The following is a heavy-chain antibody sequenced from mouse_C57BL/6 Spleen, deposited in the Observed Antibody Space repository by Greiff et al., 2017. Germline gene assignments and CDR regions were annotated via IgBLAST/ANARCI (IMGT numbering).Heavy chain of an antibody. CDR2: INPSSGYT. CDR1: GYTFTSYT. CDR3: ARENYYGSSFFDY. D-gene: IGHD1-1*01. J-gene: IGHJ2*01. V-gene: IGHV1-4*01. Sequence: QVQLKESGAELARPGASVKMSCKASGYTFTSYTMHWVKQRPGQGLEWIGYINPSSGYTKYNQKFKDKATLTADKSSSTAYMQLSSLTSEDSAVYYCARENYYGSSFFDYWGQGTTLTVSS.